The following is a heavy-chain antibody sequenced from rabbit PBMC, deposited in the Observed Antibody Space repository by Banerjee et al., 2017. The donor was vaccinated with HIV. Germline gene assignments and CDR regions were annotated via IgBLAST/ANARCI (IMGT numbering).Heavy chain of an antibody. V-gene: IGHV1S40*01. CDR2: IDAGSSDST. Sequence: QSLEESGGDLVKPGASLTLTCTASGFSFSSSQWICWVRQAPGKGLEWIACIDAGSSDSTYYASWAKGRLTISKISSTTVTLQMTSLTAADTATYFCARGAYGAGGYGGAFTRLDLWGPGTLVTVS. D-gene: IGHD4-2*01. J-gene: IGHJ3*01. CDR3: ARGAYGAGGYGGAFTRLDL. CDR1: GFSFSSSQW.